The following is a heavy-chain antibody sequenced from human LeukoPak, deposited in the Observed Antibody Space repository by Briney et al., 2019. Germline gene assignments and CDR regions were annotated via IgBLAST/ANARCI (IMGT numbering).Heavy chain of an antibody. J-gene: IGHJ4*02. Sequence: GGSLRLSCAATGFTFSNYAIHWGRQAPGKGLEWVAFISDDGSRQHYADSMKGRFTISRDNSKNTLNLQMNSLRAEDTTVYYCVKDRTGTYTLDYWGQGTLVTVSS. CDR2: ISDDGSRQ. CDR3: VKDRTGTYTLDY. V-gene: IGHV3-30-3*01. CDR1: GFTFSNYA. D-gene: IGHD3-10*01.